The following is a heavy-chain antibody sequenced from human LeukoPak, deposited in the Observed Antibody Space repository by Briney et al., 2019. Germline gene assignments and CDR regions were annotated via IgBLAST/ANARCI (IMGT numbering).Heavy chain of an antibody. V-gene: IGHV3-74*01. J-gene: IGHJ4*02. CDR1: GFTFSSHW. D-gene: IGHD4-17*01. CDR3: ARASTTVPNLLDH. CDR2: INTDGSST. Sequence: GGSLRLSCAASGFTFSSHWMHWVRQAPGKGLVWVSRINTDGSSTIYADSVKGRFTISRDNAKNTLYLQTSSLRAEDTAVYYCARASTTVPNLLDHWGRGTLVTVSS.